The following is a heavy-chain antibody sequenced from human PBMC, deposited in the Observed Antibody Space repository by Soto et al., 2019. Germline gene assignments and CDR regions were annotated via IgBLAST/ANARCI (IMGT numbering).Heavy chain of an antibody. CDR1: GFTFDDYA. CDR3: AKHMGYYDSSGYYYV. V-gene: IGHV3-9*01. CDR2: ISWNSGSI. D-gene: IGHD3-22*01. J-gene: IGHJ4*02. Sequence: PGGSLGLSCAASGFTFDDYAMHWVRQAPGKGLEWVSGISWNSGSIGYADSAKGRFTISRDNAKNSLYLQMNSLRAEDTALYYCAKHMGYYDSSGYYYVWGQGT.